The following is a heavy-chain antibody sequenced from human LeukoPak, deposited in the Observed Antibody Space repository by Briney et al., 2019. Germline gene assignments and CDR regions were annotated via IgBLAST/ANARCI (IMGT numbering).Heavy chain of an antibody. D-gene: IGHD3-22*01. CDR2: IWYDGSNK. CDR1: GFTFSSYG. Sequence: GGSLRLSCAASGFTFSSYGMHWVRQAPGKGLEWVAVIWYDGSNKYYADSVKGRFTISRDNSKNTLYLQMNSLRAEDTAVYYCARRGPDSSGSFDYWGQGTLVTVSS. CDR3: ARRGPDSSGSFDY. V-gene: IGHV3-33*01. J-gene: IGHJ4*02.